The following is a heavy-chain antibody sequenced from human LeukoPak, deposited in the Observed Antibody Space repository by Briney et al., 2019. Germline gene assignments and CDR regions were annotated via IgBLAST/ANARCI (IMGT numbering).Heavy chain of an antibody. CDR2: IYTSGST. Sequence: SETLSLTCTVSGGSISSGSYYWSWIRQPAGKGLEWIGRIYTSGSTNYNPSLKSRVTISVDTSKNQFSLKLSSVTAADTAVYYCARDLMDSSGLNWFDPWGQGTLVTVSS. D-gene: IGHD3-22*01. V-gene: IGHV4-61*02. CDR1: GGSISSGSYY. CDR3: ARDLMDSSGLNWFDP. J-gene: IGHJ5*02.